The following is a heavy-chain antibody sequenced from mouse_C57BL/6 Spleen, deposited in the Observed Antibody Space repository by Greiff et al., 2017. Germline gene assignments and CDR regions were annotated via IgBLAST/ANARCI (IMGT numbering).Heavy chain of an antibody. Sequence: QLQQPGAELVKPGASVKLSCKASGYTFTSYWMQWVKQRPGQGLEWIGEIDPSDSYTNYNQKFKGKATLTVDTASSTAYMQLSSLTSEDSAVHYCARGRFGGPLDYWGQGTTRTVSS. J-gene: IGHJ2*01. CDR3: ARGRFGGPLDY. CDR2: IDPSDSYT. V-gene: IGHV1-50*01. CDR1: GYTFTSYW. D-gene: IGHD6-1*01.